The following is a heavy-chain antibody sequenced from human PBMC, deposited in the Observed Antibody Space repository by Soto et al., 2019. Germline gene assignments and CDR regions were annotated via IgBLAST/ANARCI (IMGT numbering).Heavy chain of an antibody. V-gene: IGHV3-15*07. Sequence: GGSLRLSCAASGFTFSNAWMDWVRQAPGKGLEWVGRIKSKTDGGTTDYAAPVKGRFTISRDDSKNTLYLQMNSLKTEDTAVYYCTAGIAARPSGTIHSGPRPTGPQWKYGMDVWGQGTTVTVSS. J-gene: IGHJ6*02. CDR2: IKSKTDGGTT. CDR3: TAGIAARPSGTIHSGPRPTGPQWKYGMDV. CDR1: GFTFSNAW. D-gene: IGHD6-6*01.